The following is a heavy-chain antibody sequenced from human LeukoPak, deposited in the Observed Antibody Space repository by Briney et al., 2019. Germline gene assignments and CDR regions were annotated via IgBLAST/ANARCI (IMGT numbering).Heavy chain of an antibody. CDR3: ARGGYYGTGNDFRFDP. D-gene: IGHD3-10*01. J-gene: IGHJ5*02. Sequence: SETLSLTCTVSGGSISSSTYYWGWIRQPPGKGLEWIGSIYYSGSTYYNPSLKSRVTISVETSKNQFSLKLKSVTAADTAVYYCARGGYYGTGNDFRFDPWGQGTLVTVSS. CDR2: IYYSGST. V-gene: IGHV4-39*07. CDR1: GGSISSSTYY.